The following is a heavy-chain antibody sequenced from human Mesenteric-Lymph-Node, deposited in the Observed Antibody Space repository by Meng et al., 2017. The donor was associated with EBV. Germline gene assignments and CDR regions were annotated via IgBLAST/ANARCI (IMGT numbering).Heavy chain of an antibody. Sequence: QVHLVGSGGGVVQPGRSLGLSCAASGFTFSGYPMHWVRQAPGKGLDWVALISHDGKVQYYADSVKGRFTISRDNSKNTLYLQLNSLRDEDTAVYHCARDYSPSDWGQGTLVTVSS. J-gene: IGHJ4*02. CDR1: GFTFSGYP. D-gene: IGHD2-15*01. CDR3: ARDYSPSD. CDR2: ISHDGKVQ. V-gene: IGHV3-30*04.